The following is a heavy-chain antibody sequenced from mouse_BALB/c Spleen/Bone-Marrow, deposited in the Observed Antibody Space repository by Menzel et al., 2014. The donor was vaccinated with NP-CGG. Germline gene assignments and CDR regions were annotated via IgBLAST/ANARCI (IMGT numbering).Heavy chain of an antibody. CDR2: IRNKANGYTT. CDR3: ARDFTTASYWYFDV. V-gene: IGHV7-3*02. J-gene: IGHJ1*01. Sequence: EVKLVESGGGSVQPGGSLRLSRATSGFTFTDYYMSWVRQPPGKALEWLGFIRNKANGYTTEYSASVKGRFTISRDNSQSILYLQMNTLRAEDSATYYCARDFTTASYWYFDVWGAGTTVTVSS. D-gene: IGHD1-2*01. CDR1: GFTFTDYY.